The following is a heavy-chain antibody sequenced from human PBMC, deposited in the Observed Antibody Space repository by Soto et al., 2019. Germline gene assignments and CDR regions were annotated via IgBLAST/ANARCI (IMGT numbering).Heavy chain of an antibody. CDR3: AREPRTASRGIGAFDV. D-gene: IGHD5-18*01. CDR2: IDHSGNT. V-gene: IGHV4-61*01. Sequence: PSETLSLTCTVSGGSVSSGFYYWTWIRQPPGKGLEWIGSIDHSGNTNYNPSLKSPVIISVHTSKNQFSLRLTSVTAADTAVYYCAREPRTASRGIGAFDVWGQGTMVTVSS. CDR1: GGSVSSGFYY. J-gene: IGHJ3*01.